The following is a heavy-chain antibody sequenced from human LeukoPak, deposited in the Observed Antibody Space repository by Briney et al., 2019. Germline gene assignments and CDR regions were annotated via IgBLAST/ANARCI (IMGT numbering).Heavy chain of an antibody. J-gene: IGHJ4*02. V-gene: IGHV5-51*01. CDR1: GYSFTSYW. D-gene: IGHD3-22*01. CDR2: IYPGDSDT. CDR3: ARPHYDSSGYYWAYYFDY. Sequence: GESLQISCKGSGYSFTSYWIGWVRQMPGKGLEWMGIIYPGDSDTRYSPSFQGQVTISADKSISTAYLQWSSLKASDTAMYYCARPHYDSSGYYWAYYFDYWGQGTLVTVSS.